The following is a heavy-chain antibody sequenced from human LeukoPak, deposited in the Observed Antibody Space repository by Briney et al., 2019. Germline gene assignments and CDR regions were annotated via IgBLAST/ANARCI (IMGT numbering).Heavy chain of an antibody. D-gene: IGHD2-2*01. CDR3: AKEGGPTTGCSAGDCWDDY. V-gene: IGHV3-23*01. CDR2: ISISGGST. Sequence: PGESLTLSCVASGFTFSTHSMNWVRQAPGKGLEWVSTISISGGSTFYADSVKGRFTISRDNSKSTLYLQMNSLRDEDTALYYCAKEGGPTTGCSAGDCWDDYWGQGTLVTVSS. J-gene: IGHJ4*02. CDR1: GFTFSTHS.